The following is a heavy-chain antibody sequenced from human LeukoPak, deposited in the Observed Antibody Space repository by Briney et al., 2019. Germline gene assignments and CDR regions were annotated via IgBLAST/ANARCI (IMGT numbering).Heavy chain of an antibody. Sequence: PSETLSLTCSVSGYSIGSGYYWGWIRQTPGKGLEWIGYIYYSGSTNYNPSLKSRVTISVDTSKNQFSLKLSSVTAADTAVYYCARVGSGNWFDPWGQGTLVTVSS. D-gene: IGHD3-10*01. CDR1: GYSIGSGYY. V-gene: IGHV4-38-2*02. CDR2: IYYSGST. CDR3: ARVGSGNWFDP. J-gene: IGHJ5*02.